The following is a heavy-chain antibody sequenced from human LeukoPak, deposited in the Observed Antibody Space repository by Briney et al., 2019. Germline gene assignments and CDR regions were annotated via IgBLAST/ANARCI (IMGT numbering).Heavy chain of an antibody. V-gene: IGHV3-48*02. CDR1: GFTFSSFG. CDR3: ARDRLGDYCSGGSCHSS. J-gene: IGHJ4*02. D-gene: IGHD2-15*01. CDR2: ISTSSSAT. Sequence: GGSLRLSCAASGFTFSSFGMNWVRQAPGKGLEWVSHISTSSSATYYADSVKGRFTISRDNAKNSLYLQMNSLRDEDTAVYYCARDRLGDYCSGGSCHSSWGQGTLVTVSS.